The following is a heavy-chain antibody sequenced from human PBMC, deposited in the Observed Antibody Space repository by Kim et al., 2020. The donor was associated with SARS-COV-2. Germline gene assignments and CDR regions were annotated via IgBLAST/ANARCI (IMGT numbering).Heavy chain of an antibody. V-gene: IGHV3-23*03. CDR3: ATYSGRRFAF. Sequence: GGSLRLSCEASGFTLTNSAISWVRQAPVKGLDCVAVIYNTDTTYYPDSVRGRISISRDNSKNTLYLQLDNLRAEDTALYYCATYSGRRFAFWGQGTPVTV. CDR1: GFTLTNSA. D-gene: IGHD2-21*01. CDR2: IYNTDTT. J-gene: IGHJ4*02.